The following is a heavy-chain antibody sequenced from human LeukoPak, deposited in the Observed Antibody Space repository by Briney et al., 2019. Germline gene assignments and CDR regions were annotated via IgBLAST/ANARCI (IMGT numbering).Heavy chain of an antibody. V-gene: IGHV4-4*07. J-gene: IGHJ4*02. CDR2: IYITGST. D-gene: IGHD1-26*01. Sequence: SETLSLTCAVYGGSFSGYYWTWIRQPAGKGLEWIGRIYITGSTDYNPSLKSRVTMSVDTSKNQFSLQLSSVTAADTAVYFCARDRSGSYFDYWGQGTLVTVSS. CDR3: ARDRSGSYFDY. CDR1: GGSFSGYY.